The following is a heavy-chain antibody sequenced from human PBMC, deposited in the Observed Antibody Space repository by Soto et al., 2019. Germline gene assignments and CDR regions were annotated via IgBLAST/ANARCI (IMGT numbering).Heavy chain of an antibody. D-gene: IGHD1-26*01. CDR1: GVTFKDYG. CDR3: ARDGWESNWYFDL. CDR2: ISYDGKQT. Sequence: GGSLRLSCGAPGVTFKDYGMHWVRQAPGKGLEWVAVISYDGKQTYYADSVKGRFTISKGKSKRTLFLQMNSLRVDDTAVYYCARDGWESNWYFDLWGRGTLVTVS. J-gene: IGHJ2*01. V-gene: IGHV3-30*03.